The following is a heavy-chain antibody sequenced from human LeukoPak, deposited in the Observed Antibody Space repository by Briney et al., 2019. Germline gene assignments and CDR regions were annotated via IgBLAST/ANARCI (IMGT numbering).Heavy chain of an antibody. CDR3: ARQDGGYCSGGSCHNWFDP. CDR1: GGSISSGGYY. J-gene: IGHJ5*02. CDR2: IYYSGST. V-gene: IGHV4-31*03. D-gene: IGHD2-15*01. Sequence: PSETLSLTCTVSGGSISSGGYYWSWIRQHPGKGLEWIGYIYYSGSTYYNPSLKSRVTISVDTSKNQFSLKLSSVTAADTAVYYCARQDGGYCSGGSCHNWFDPWGQGTLVTVSS.